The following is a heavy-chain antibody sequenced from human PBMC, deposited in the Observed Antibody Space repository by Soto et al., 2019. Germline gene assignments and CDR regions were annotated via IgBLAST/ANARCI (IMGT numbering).Heavy chain of an antibody. J-gene: IGHJ4*02. D-gene: IGHD3-3*01. CDR3: ARQSFARVRAPFDY. CDR2: IYYTGST. CDR1: GGSLISYY. Sequence: TSETLSLTFTVSGGSLISYYWSWVRQPPGKGLEWIGYIYYTGSTSYNPSLKSRVTVSLDTYKNQFSLNLPSVTAADTAVYYCARQSFARVRAPFDYWGPGAPVTVSS. V-gene: IGHV4-59*01.